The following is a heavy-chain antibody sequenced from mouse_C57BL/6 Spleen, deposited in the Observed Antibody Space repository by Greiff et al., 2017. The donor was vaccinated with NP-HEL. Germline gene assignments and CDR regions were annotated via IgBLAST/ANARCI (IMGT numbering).Heavy chain of an antibody. CDR1: GFSLTSYA. Sequence: VKLMESGPGLVAPSQSLSITCTVSGFSLTSYAISWVRQPPGKGLEWLGVIWTGGGTNYNSALKSRLSISKDNSKSQVFLKRNSLQTDDTARYYCARNSDDYEGYFDVWGTGTTVTVSS. V-gene: IGHV2-9-1*01. J-gene: IGHJ1*03. CDR2: IWTGGGT. D-gene: IGHD2-4*01. CDR3: ARNSDDYEGYFDV.